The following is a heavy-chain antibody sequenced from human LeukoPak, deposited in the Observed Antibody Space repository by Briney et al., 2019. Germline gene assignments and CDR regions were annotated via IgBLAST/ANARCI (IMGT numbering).Heavy chain of an antibody. V-gene: IGHV3-30*03. CDR1: GFTFRGYG. J-gene: IGHJ4*02. CDR2: ISFDGGNK. Sequence: GGSLRLSCAASGFTFRGYGMHWVRQAPGKGLEWVAVISFDGGNKYYADSVKGRFTISRDNSKNTLYLQMNSLRAEDTAVYYCARDERVTLWFGANPNEPYFDYWGQGTLVTVSS. D-gene: IGHD3-10*01. CDR3: ARDERVTLWFGANPNEPYFDY.